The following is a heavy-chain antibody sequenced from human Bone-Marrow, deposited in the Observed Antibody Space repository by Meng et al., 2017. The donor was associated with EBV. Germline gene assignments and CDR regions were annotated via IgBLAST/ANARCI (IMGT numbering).Heavy chain of an antibody. V-gene: IGHV4-4*02. Sequence: VQLSVPGPGLVWRAGTLSLTSAVTRGLITSGVSWRWVRETPGKGLEWIGEIHQSGETSYNPSLKRRVTISQDMSKDQFSLRLSSVTAADTAVYYCARAGYHRPASEYWGQGTLVTVSS. CDR3: ARAGYHRPASEY. CDR1: RGLITSGVS. J-gene: IGHJ4*02. CDR2: IHQSGET. D-gene: IGHD2-15*01.